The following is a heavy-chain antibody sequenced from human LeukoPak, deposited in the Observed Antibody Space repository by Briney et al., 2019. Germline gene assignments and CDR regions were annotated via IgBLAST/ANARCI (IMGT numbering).Heavy chain of an antibody. Sequence: GGSLRLSCAASGFTFDDYGMSWVRQAPGKGLEWVSGINWNGGSTGYADSVKGRFTISRDNAKNSLYLQMNSLRAEDAALYYYARDGGGSYHDYWGQGTLVTVSS. CDR2: INWNGGST. CDR3: ARDGGGSYHDY. CDR1: GFTFDDYG. V-gene: IGHV3-20*04. D-gene: IGHD1-26*01. J-gene: IGHJ4*02.